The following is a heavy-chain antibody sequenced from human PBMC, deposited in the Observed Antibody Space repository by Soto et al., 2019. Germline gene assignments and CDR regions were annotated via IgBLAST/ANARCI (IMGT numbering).Heavy chain of an antibody. J-gene: IGHJ5*02. CDR3: AMSFYDFWSGTCWFDP. CDR2: IYYSGST. CDR1: GGSISSYY. D-gene: IGHD3-3*01. V-gene: IGHV4-59*08. Sequence: SETPSLTCTVSGGSISSYYWSWIRQPPGKGLEWIGYIYYSGSTNYNPSLKSRVTISVDTSKNQFSLKLSSVTAADTAVYYCAMSFYDFWSGTCWFDPWGQGTLVTVSS.